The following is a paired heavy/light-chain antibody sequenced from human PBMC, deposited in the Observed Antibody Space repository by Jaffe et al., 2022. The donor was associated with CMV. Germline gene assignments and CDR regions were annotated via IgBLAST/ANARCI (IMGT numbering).Light chain of an antibody. V-gene: IGKV3-20*01. J-gene: IGKJ5*01. CDR3: QQYGSSPRAT. CDR1: QSVSSSY. Sequence: EIVLTQSPGTLSLSPGERATLSCRASQSVSSSYLAWYQQKPGQAPRLLIYGASSRATGIPDRFSGSGSGTDFTLTISRLEPEDFAVYYCQQYGSSPRATFGQGTRLEIK. CDR2: GAS.
Heavy chain of an antibody. CDR3: ARGRLRVDSSGYYARVMLEYYFDY. J-gene: IGHJ4*02. Sequence: QVQLVQSGAEVKKPGASVKVSCKASGYTFTSYAMHWVRQAPGQRLEWMGWINAGNGNTKYSQKFQGRVTITRDTSASTAYMELSSLRSEDTAVYYCARGRLRVDSSGYYARVMLEYYFDYWGQGTLVTVSS. V-gene: IGHV1-3*01. CDR1: GYTFTSYA. D-gene: IGHD3-22*01. CDR2: INAGNGNT.